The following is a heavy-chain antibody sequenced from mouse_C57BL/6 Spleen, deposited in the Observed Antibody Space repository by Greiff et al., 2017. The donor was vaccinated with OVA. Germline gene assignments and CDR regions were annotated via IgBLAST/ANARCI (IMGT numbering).Heavy chain of an antibody. Sequence: QVQLQQPGAELVMPGASVKLSCKASGYTFTSYWMHWVKQRPGPGLEWIGEIDPSDSYTNYNQKFKGKSTLTVDKSSSTAYMQLSSLTSEDSAVYYCARSGDGYYEGAMDYWGQGTSVTVSS. D-gene: IGHD2-3*01. CDR3: ARSGDGYYEGAMDY. CDR2: IDPSDSYT. V-gene: IGHV1-69*01. CDR1: GYTFTSYW. J-gene: IGHJ4*01.